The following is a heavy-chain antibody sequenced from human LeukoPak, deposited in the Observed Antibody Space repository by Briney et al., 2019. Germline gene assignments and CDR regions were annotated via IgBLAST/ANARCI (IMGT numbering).Heavy chain of an antibody. CDR3: TRGELEVDY. Sequence: SLRLSCTASGFTFGDYAMSWVRQAPGKGLEWVGFIRSKAYGGTTEYAASVKGRFTISRDDSKSIAYLQMNSLKTEDTAVYYCTRGELEVDYWGQGTLVTVSS. V-gene: IGHV3-49*04. D-gene: IGHD1-1*01. J-gene: IGHJ4*02. CDR1: GFTFGDYA. CDR2: IRSKAYGGTT.